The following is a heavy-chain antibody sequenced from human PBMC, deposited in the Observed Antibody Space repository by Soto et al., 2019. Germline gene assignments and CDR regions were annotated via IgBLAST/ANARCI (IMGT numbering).Heavy chain of an antibody. V-gene: IGHV4-59*01. CDR3: AREGEYYYGSGSYGAAFDI. CDR2: IYYSGST. J-gene: IGHJ3*02. Sequence: SETLSLTCAVSGGSISSYYWSWIRQPPGKGLEWIGYIYYSGSTNYSPSLKSRVTISVDTSKNQFSLKLSSVTAADTAVYYCAREGEYYYGSGSYGAAFDIWGQGTMVTVSS. CDR1: GGSISSYY. D-gene: IGHD3-10*01.